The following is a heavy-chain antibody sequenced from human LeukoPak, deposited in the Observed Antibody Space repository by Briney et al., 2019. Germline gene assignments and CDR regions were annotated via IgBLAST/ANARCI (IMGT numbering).Heavy chain of an antibody. CDR2: IYYSGSA. Sequence: SETLSLTCTVSGGSISSYYWSWIRQPPGKGLEWIGYIYYSGSANYNPSLKSRITISVDTSKNQFSLKLSSVTAADTAVYYCARGGGEGYDILTGYYNTEFDYWGQGTLVTVSS. J-gene: IGHJ4*02. V-gene: IGHV4-59*01. CDR3: ARGGGEGYDILTGYYNTEFDY. D-gene: IGHD3-9*01. CDR1: GGSISSYY.